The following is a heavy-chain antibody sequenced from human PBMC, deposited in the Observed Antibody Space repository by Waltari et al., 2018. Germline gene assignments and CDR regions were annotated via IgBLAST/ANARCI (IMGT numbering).Heavy chain of an antibody. CDR1: GFPFSSYA. Sequence: QVQLVESGGGVVQPGRSLRLSCAASGFPFSSYAMHWVRQAPGKGLEWVAVISYDGSNKYYADSVKGRFTISRDNSKNTLYLQMNSLRAEDTAVYYCARSLMRDYLYYFDYWGQGTLVTVSS. D-gene: IGHD3-10*01. CDR3: ARSLMRDYLYYFDY. J-gene: IGHJ4*02. CDR2: ISYDGSNK. V-gene: IGHV3-30-3*01.